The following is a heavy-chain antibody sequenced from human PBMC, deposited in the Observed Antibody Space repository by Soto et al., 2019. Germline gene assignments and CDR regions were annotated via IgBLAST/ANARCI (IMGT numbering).Heavy chain of an antibody. CDR1: GGSISSGGYS. CDR2: IYHSGSI. CDR3: ARGSYYYDGSGYYYVGDFDY. V-gene: IGHV4-30-2*01. Sequence: SETLSLTCAVSGGSISSGGYSWSWIRQPPGKGLEWIGYIYHSGSIYYNPSLKSRVTISVDRSKNQFSLKLSSVTAADTAVYYCARGSYYYDGSGYYYVGDFDYWGQGTLVTVSS. J-gene: IGHJ4*02. D-gene: IGHD3-22*01.